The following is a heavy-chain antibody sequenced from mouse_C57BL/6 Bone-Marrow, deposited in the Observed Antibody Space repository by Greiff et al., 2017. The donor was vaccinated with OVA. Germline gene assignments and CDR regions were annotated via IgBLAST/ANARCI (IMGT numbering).Heavy chain of an antibody. CDR2: ISTYYGDA. V-gene: IGHV1-67*01. CDR1: GCTFTDYA. Sequence: QVQLQQSGPELVRPGVSVKISCKGSGCTFTDYAMHWVKQSHAKSLEWIGVISTYYGDASYNQKFKDKATMTVAKSSSTAYMELARLISEDSAVNYCARGDVMYYCVSSFLFAVWGTGTTVTVSA. J-gene: IGHJ1*03. CDR3: ARGDVMYYCVSSFLFAV. D-gene: IGHD1-1*01.